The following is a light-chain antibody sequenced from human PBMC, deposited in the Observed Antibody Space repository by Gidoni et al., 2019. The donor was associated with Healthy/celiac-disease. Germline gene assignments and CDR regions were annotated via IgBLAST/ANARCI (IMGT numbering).Light chain of an antibody. CDR2: AAS. V-gene: IGKV1-39*01. CDR3: NQSFSAPLT. CDR1: QNMGSH. J-gene: IGKJ4*01. Sequence: DIQMTQSPSSLSASVGDRVTITCRASQNMGSHLNWYQQKAGKAPKLLIYAASSLQSGVPSRFRGSGSGTDFTLTITSLQPEDFATDYCNQSFSAPLTFGGGTKVEIK.